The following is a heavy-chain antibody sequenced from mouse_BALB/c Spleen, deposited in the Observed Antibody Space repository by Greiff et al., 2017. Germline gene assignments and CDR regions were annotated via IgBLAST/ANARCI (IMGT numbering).Heavy chain of an antibody. V-gene: IGHV5-6-2*01. CDR3: ARQYDDGYAMDD. CDR2: INSNGGST. D-gene: IGHD2-12*01. Sequence: EVMLVESGGGLVKLGGSLKLSCAASGFTFSSYYMSWVRQTPEKRLELVAAINSNGGSTYYPDTVKGRFTISRDNAKNTLYLQMSSLKSEDTALYYCARQYDDGYAMDDWGQGTSVTVSS. CDR1: GFTFSSYY. J-gene: IGHJ4*01.